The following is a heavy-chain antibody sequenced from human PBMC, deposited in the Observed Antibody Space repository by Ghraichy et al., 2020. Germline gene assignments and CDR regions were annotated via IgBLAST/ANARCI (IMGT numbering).Heavy chain of an antibody. Sequence: SQTLSLTCAISGDSVSSNSAGWSWIRQSPSRGLEWLGRTYYRSKWYNDYAVSVKSRITINPDTSKNQFSLQLNSVTPEDTAVYYCASGGGSLEYWGQGTLVTVSS. V-gene: IGHV6-1*01. CDR1: GDSVSSNSAG. D-gene: IGHD3-16*01. CDR3: ASGGGSLEY. CDR2: TYYRSKWYN. J-gene: IGHJ4*02.